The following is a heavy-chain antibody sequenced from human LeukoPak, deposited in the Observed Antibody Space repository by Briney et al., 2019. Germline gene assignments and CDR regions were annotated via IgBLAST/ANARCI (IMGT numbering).Heavy chain of an antibody. V-gene: IGHV3-23*01. Sequence: PGGSLRLSCAASGFTFSSYGMSWVRQAPGKGLEWVSAISGSGGSTYYADSVKGRFTISRDNSKNTLYLQMNSLRAEDTAVYYCARERAYRSGGSCYRNYYYYYMDVWGKGTTVTISS. CDR2: ISGSGGST. CDR1: GFTFSSYG. J-gene: IGHJ6*03. D-gene: IGHD2-15*01. CDR3: ARERAYRSGGSCYRNYYYYYMDV.